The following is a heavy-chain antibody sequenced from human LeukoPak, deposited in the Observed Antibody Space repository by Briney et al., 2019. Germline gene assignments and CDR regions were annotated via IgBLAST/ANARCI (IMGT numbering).Heavy chain of an antibody. V-gene: IGHV6-1*01. Sequence: SQTLSLTCAISGDSVSSNSASWNWLRQSPLRGLEWLGRTYYRSKWSNDYAPSVKSRITINPDTSRNQFSLQLNSVTPEDTAVYYCARDRDSDYEWGPFDPWGQGTLVTVSS. CDR1: GDSVSSNSAS. CDR3: ARDRDSDYEWGPFDP. CDR2: TYYRSKWSN. J-gene: IGHJ5*02. D-gene: IGHD4-11*01.